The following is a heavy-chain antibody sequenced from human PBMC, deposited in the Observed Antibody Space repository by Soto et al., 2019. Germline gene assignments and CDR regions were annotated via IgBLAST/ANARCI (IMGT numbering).Heavy chain of an antibody. V-gene: IGHV3-23*01. CDR1: GFTFSSYA. CDR3: AKYIMISGVAPYGMDV. Sequence: LRLSCAASGFTFSSYAMSWVRQAPGKGLEWVSAIRGSDGITYYADSVKGRFTISRDNSKNTLYLQMNSLRAEDTALYYCAKYIMISGVAPYGMDVWGQGTTVTVSS. J-gene: IGHJ6*02. D-gene: IGHD3-3*01. CDR2: IRGSDGIT.